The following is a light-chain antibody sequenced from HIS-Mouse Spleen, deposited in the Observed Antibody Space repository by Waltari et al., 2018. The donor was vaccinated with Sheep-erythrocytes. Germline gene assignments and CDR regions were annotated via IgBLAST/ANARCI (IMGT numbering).Light chain of an antibody. Sequence: QSALTQPASVSGSPGQSITISCTGTSSAVGMYNLVSWYQQNPGKAPKLMIYEGSKRPSGVSNRFSGSKSGNTASLTISGLQAEDEADYYCCSYAGSSTPWVFGGGTKLTVL. CDR2: EGS. J-gene: IGLJ3*02. CDR3: CSYAGSSTPWV. CDR1: SSAVGMYNL. V-gene: IGLV2-23*01.